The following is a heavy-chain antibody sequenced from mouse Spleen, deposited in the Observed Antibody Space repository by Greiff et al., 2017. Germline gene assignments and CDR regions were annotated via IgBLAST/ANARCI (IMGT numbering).Heavy chain of an antibody. CDR1: GFTFSDYY. J-gene: IGHJ4*01. V-gene: IGHV5-16*01. D-gene: IGHD1-2*01. CDR2: INYDGSST. CDR3: AREGGLTTATSGAMDY. Sequence: EVKLMASEGGLVQPGSSMKLSCTASGFTFSDYYMAWVRQVPEKGLEWVANINYDGSSTYYLDSLKSRFIISRDNAKNILYLQMSSLKSEDTATYYCAREGGLTTATSGAMDYWGQGTSVTVSS.